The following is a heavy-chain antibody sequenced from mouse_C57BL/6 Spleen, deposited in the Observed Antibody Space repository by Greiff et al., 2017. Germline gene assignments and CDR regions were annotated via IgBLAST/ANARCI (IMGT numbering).Heavy chain of an antibody. Sequence: EVKLVESEGGLVQPGSSMKLSCTASGFTFSDYYLAWVRQVPEKGLEWVANINYDGSSTYYLDSLKSRFIISRDNAKNILYLQMSSLKSEDTATYYCAREVVTTGAFDYWGQGTTLTVSS. CDR1: GFTFSDYY. J-gene: IGHJ2*01. CDR3: AREVVTTGAFDY. V-gene: IGHV5-16*01. CDR2: INYDGSST. D-gene: IGHD2-2*01.